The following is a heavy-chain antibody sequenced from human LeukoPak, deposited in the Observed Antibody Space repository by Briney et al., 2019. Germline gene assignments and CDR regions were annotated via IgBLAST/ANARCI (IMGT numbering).Heavy chain of an antibody. CDR3: ARIGKGTRNYYDSSGYYLDAFDI. CDR1: GGSISSGGYY. Sequence: SETLSLTCTVSGGSISSGGYYWSWIRQHPGKGLEWIGYIYYSGSTYYNPSLKSRVTISVDTSKNQFSLKLSSVTAADTAVYHCARIGKGTRNYYDSSGYYLDAFDIWGQGTMVTVSS. D-gene: IGHD3-22*01. V-gene: IGHV4-31*03. CDR2: IYYSGST. J-gene: IGHJ3*02.